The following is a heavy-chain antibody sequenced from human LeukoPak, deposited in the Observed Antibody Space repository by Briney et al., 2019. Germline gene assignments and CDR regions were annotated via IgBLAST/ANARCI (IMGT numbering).Heavy chain of an antibody. Sequence: SETLSLTCTVSGGSISSSSYYWGWIRQPPGKGLEWIGSMYYSGSTYYNPSLKSRVTISVDTSKNQFSLKLNSVTAADTAVCYCARRNYEYVWGSYRHGFYWGQGTLVTVSS. D-gene: IGHD3-16*02. CDR1: GGSISSSSYY. V-gene: IGHV4-39*01. CDR3: ARRNYEYVWGSYRHGFY. J-gene: IGHJ4*02. CDR2: MYYSGST.